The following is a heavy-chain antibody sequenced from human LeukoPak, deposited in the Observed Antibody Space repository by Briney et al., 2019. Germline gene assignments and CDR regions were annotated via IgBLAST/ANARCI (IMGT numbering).Heavy chain of an antibody. Sequence: GGSLRLSCAASGFTFSSYAMSWVRQAPGKGLEWASAISGSGGSTYYADSVKGRFTISRDNSKNTLYLQMNSLRAEDTAVYYCAKDPSIVVVPAALPPFDYWGQGTLVTVSS. CDR1: GFTFSSYA. CDR3: AKDPSIVVVPAALPPFDY. CDR2: ISGSGGST. V-gene: IGHV3-23*01. D-gene: IGHD2-2*02. J-gene: IGHJ4*02.